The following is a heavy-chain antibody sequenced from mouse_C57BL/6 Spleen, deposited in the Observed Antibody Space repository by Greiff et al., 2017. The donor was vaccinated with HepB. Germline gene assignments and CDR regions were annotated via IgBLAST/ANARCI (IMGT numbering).Heavy chain of an antibody. CDR2: IDPSDSYT. CDR1: GYTFTSYW. Sequence: VQLQQSGAELVMPGASVKLSCKASGYTFTSYWMHWVKQRPGQGLEWIGEIDPSDSYTNYNQKFKGKSTLTVDKSSRTAYMQLSSLTSEYSAVYYCARWGDSSDSWFAYWGQGTLVTVSA. CDR3: ARWGDSSDSWFAY. J-gene: IGHJ3*01. V-gene: IGHV1-69*01. D-gene: IGHD3-2*02.